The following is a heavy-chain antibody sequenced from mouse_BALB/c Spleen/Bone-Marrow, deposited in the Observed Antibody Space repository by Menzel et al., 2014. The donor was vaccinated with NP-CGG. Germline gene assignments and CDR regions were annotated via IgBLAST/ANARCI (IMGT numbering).Heavy chain of an antibody. CDR2: IYPGDGDT. D-gene: IGHD2-14*01. J-gene: IGHJ4*01. CDR1: GYAFSSYW. CDR3: ARWYRDPHFAMDY. V-gene: IGHV1-80*01. Sequence: QVQLKESGAELVRPGSSVKISCKASGYAFSSYWMNWVKQRPGQGLEWIGQIYPGDGDTNYNGNFKDKATLTVDRSSSTAFMQLSSLTSEDSAVYLCARWYRDPHFAMDYWGPGTSVTVSS.